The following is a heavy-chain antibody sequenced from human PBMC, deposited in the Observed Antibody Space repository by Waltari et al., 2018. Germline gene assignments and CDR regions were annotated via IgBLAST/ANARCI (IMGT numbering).Heavy chain of an antibody. J-gene: IGHJ4*02. Sequence: QLQLQESGPGLVKPSGTLSLFCAVSGDPVTSPYWWSWVRQSPGQGLEWIGQVHGSGRANYNPSLASRVTVSLDTDANKVSLRVTSAAAADTAVYYCARDRGRGLYLDSWGQGTLVTVSP. CDR3: ARDRGRGLYLDS. CDR2: VHGSGRA. V-gene: IGHV4-4*02. CDR1: GDPVTSPYW. D-gene: IGHD1-26*01.